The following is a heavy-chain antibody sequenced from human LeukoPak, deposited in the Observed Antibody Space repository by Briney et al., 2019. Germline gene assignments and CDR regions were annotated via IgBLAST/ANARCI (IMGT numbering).Heavy chain of an antibody. CDR1: GDTLTELS. CDR2: FVPEDGET. J-gene: IGHJ4*02. Sequence: ASVKVSCKLSGDTLTELSMHWVRQSPGKGLEWMGGFVPEDGETIYAQKYQGRVTMTEDTSTDTAYMELSSLRSDDTAVYFCATLPRGHLFDSWGQGTLVTVSS. V-gene: IGHV1-24*01. D-gene: IGHD3-10*01. CDR3: ATLPRGHLFDS.